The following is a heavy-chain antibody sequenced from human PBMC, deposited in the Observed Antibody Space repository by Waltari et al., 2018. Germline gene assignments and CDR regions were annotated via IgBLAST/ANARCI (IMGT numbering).Heavy chain of an antibody. V-gene: IGHV1-69*05. D-gene: IGHD3-22*01. Sequence: QVQLVQSGAEVTKPGSSVKVSCKASGGTFSSYAISWVRQAPGQGLEWMGGIIPIFGTANYAQKFQGRVTITTDESTSTAYMELSSLRSEDTAVYYCARQQRSGYYLIFGYYFDYWGQGTLVTVSS. CDR2: IIPIFGTA. CDR3: ARQQRSGYYLIFGYYFDY. J-gene: IGHJ4*02. CDR1: GGTFSSYA.